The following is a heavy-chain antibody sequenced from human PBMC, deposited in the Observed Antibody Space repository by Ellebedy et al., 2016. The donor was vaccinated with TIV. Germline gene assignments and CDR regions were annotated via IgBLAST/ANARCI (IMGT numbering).Heavy chain of an antibody. J-gene: IGHJ4*02. CDR2: IHYSGST. CDR3: ASLRTAETGWVPWDY. V-gene: IGHV4-59*08. D-gene: IGHD6-13*01. CDR1: GDFISSYY. Sequence: SETLSLXXTVSGDFISSYYWSWIRQPPGKGLEYIGYIHYSGSTNYSPSLKSRVTISVDTSKNQFSLKLSSVTAADTAVYYCASLRTAETGWVPWDYWGQGTLVTVSS.